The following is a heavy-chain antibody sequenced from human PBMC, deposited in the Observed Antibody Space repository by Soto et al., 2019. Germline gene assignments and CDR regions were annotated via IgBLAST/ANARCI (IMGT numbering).Heavy chain of an antibody. D-gene: IGHD5-12*01. CDR3: ARETNAYEVNF. CDR1: GFIFSGYA. J-gene: IGHJ4*02. CDR2: ISYDGNTQ. Sequence: QVQLVESGGGVVQPGGSLRLSCAASGFIFSGYAMHWVRQAPGKGLEWVAVISYDGNTQYYADSVKGRFTVSRDNSNNILNVEMNDLRDEDTAMYYCARETNAYEVNFWGQGTLVTVSP. V-gene: IGHV3-30-3*01.